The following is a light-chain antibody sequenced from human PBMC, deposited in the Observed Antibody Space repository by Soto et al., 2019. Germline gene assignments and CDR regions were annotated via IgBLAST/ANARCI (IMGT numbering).Light chain of an antibody. CDR1: SSDVGGYNY. V-gene: IGLV2-14*01. Sequence: QSALTQPASVSGSPGQSITISCTGTSSDVGGYNYVSWYQQHPVKAPKLMIYDVSNRPSGVSNRFSGSKSGNTTSLTISGLHAEDEADYYCSSYTSSSTLYVFGTGTKVTVL. J-gene: IGLJ1*01. CDR2: DVS. CDR3: SSYTSSSTLYV.